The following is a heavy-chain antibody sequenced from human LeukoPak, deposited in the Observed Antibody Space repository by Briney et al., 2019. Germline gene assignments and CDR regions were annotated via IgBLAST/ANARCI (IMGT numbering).Heavy chain of an antibody. CDR1: GFTFSDYY. CDR3: ARERYCGGDCVDAFDI. V-gene: IGHV3-11*04. J-gene: IGHJ3*02. CDR2: ISGSGSTI. D-gene: IGHD2-21*02. Sequence: GGSLRLSCAASGFTFSDYYMSWIRQAPGKGLEWVSYISGSGSTIYYADSVKGRFTISRDNAKNSLYPQMNSLRAEDTAVYYCARERYCGGDCVDAFDIWGQGTMVTVSS.